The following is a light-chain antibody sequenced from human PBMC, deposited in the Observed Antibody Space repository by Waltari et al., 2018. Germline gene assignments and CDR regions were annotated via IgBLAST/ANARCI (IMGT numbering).Light chain of an antibody. V-gene: IGKV3-11*01. Sequence: RARQSVSSYLAWYQQKPGQAPRLLIYTTSNRAAGIPARFSGSGSGTDFTLTISSLEPEDFALYYCQQYSNWPPLTFGGGTKVEIK. J-gene: IGKJ4*01. CDR3: QQYSNWPPLT. CDR1: QSVSSY. CDR2: TTS.